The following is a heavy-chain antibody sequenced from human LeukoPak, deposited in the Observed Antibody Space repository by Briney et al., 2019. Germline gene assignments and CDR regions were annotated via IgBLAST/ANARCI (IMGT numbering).Heavy chain of an antibody. D-gene: IGHD5-24*01. Sequence: SVKVSCKASGGTFSSYAISWARQAPGQGLEWMGGIIPIFGTANYAQKFQGRVTMTRDMSTSTLYMELSSLRSEDTAVYYCARVRDGYNDAYDIWGQGTMVTVSS. CDR2: IIPIFGTA. CDR3: ARVRDGYNDAYDI. J-gene: IGHJ3*02. CDR1: GGTFSSYA. V-gene: IGHV1-69*05.